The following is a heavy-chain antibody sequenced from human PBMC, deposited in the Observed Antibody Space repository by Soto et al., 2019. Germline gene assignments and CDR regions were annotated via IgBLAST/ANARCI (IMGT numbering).Heavy chain of an antibody. CDR1: GYTLTELS. J-gene: IGHJ5*02. V-gene: IGHV1-24*01. CDR2: FDPEDGET. Sequence: ASVKVSCKVSGYTLTELSMHWVRQAPGKGLEWMGGFDPEDGETIYAQKFQGRVTMTEDTSTDTAYMELSSLRSEDTAVYYCATFDIVATILWFDPWGQGTLVTSPQ. CDR3: ATFDIVATILWFDP. D-gene: IGHD5-12*01.